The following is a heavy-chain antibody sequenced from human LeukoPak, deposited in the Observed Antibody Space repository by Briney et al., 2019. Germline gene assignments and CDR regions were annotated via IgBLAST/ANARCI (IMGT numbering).Heavy chain of an antibody. D-gene: IGHD5-18*01. Sequence: SVKVSCKASGGTFSSYAISWVRQAPGQGLEWMGGIIPIFGTANYAQKFQGRVTITADKSTSTAYMELSSLRSEDTAVYYCARDQDTAMGFRGRTRSFDPWGQGTLVTVSS. V-gene: IGHV1-69*06. CDR2: IIPIFGTA. CDR3: ARDQDTAMGFRGRTRSFDP. CDR1: GGTFSSYA. J-gene: IGHJ5*02.